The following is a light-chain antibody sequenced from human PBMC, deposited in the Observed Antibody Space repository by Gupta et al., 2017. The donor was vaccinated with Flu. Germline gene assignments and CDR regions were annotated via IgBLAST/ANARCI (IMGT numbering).Light chain of an antibody. Sequence: QKPGQAPRLRIYDASNRATGIPARSRGSGSGTAFTLTISSLEPDDFAVYYCQQRSNRPPYTFGQGTKLQI. J-gene: IGKJ2*01. CDR2: DAS. CDR3: QQRSNRPPYT. V-gene: IGKV3-11*01.